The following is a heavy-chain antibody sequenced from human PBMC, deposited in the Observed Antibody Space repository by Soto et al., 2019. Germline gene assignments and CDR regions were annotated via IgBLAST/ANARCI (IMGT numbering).Heavy chain of an antibody. J-gene: IGHJ6*02. CDR3: ARVISSSSSLGLPYYYYGMDV. CDR1: GYTFTGYY. D-gene: IGHD6-6*01. V-gene: IGHV1-2*02. Sequence: ASVKVSCKASGYTFTGYYMHWVRQAPGQGLEWMGWINPNSGSTYYNPSLNSRITMSVDTSKSQFSLKLSSVTAADTAVYYCARVISSSSSLGLPYYYYGMDVWGQGTTVTVSS. CDR2: INPNSGST.